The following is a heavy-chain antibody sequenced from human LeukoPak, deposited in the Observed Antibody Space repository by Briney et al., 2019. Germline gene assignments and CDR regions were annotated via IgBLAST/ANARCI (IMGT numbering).Heavy chain of an antibody. CDR1: GGTFSSYA. Sequence: ASVKVSCKASGGTFSSYAMSWVRQAPGKGLEWVSAISGSGGSTYYADSVKGRFTISRDNSKNTLYLQMNGLRAEDTAVYYCAKEVGYWGQGTLVTVSS. V-gene: IGHV3-23*01. J-gene: IGHJ4*02. CDR2: ISGSGGST. CDR3: AKEVGY.